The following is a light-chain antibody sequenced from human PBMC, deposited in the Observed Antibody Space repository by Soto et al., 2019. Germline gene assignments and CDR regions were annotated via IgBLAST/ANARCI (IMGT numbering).Light chain of an antibody. CDR2: AAS. J-gene: IGKJ1*01. V-gene: IGKV1-39*01. Sequence: DIQMTQSPSSLSASVGDRVTITCRASQSVNTYLHWYQQKAGQAPKLLIYAASNLQSGVPYRFSGRGSGTDFTPTVESLPPEDFETYSCKPGYSNQWTLPQGSKVDIK. CDR3: KPGYSNQWT. CDR1: QSVNTY.